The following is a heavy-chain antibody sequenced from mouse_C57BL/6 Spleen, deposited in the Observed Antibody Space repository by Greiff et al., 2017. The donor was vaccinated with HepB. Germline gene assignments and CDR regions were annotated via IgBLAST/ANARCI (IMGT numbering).Heavy chain of an antibody. CDR1: GYTFTSYW. CDR3: ARAESFDY. J-gene: IGHJ2*01. CDR2: IDPSDSYT. V-gene: IGHV1-69*01. Sequence: VQLQQPGAELVMPGASVKLSCKASGYTFTSYWMHWVKQRPGQGLEWIGEIDPSDSYTNYNHKFKGKSTLTVDKSSSTAYMQLSSLTSEDSAVYNCARAESFDYWGQGTTVTVSS.